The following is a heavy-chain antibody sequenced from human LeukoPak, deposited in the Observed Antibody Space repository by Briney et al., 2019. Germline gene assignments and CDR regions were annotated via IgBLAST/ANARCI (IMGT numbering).Heavy chain of an antibody. D-gene: IGHD2-8*01. CDR3: AREGGVVLMVYAPNTGWFDP. Sequence: SVKVSCKASRGTFSSYAISWVRQAPGQGLEWMGGIIPIFGTANYAQKFQGRVTIAADESTSTGYMELSSLRSEDTAVYYCAREGGVVLMVYAPNTGWFDPWGQGTLVTVSS. CDR1: RGTFSSYA. V-gene: IGHV1-69*01. J-gene: IGHJ5*02. CDR2: IIPIFGTA.